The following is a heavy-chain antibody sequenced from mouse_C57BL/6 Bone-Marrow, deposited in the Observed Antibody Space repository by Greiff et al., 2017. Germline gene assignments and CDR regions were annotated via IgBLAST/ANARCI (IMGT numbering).Heavy chain of an antibody. J-gene: IGHJ2*01. CDR1: GYTFTSYW. D-gene: IGHD2-3*01. V-gene: IGHV1-50*01. CDR2: IDPSDSYT. CDR3: AKREGGYYSYYFDD. Sequence: QVQLQQPGAELVKPGASVKLSCKASGYTFTSYWMQWVKQRPGQGLEWIGEIDPSDSYTNYHQKFKGKATLTVDTSSSTAYMQLSSLTSEDSAVXYIAKREGGYYSYYFDDWGKGTTLTVSA.